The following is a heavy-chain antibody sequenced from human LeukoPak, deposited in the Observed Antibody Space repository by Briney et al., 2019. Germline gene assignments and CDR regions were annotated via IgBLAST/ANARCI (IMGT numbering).Heavy chain of an antibody. CDR2: ISGSGDST. CDR3: AKDHSYGSGSLPLPDY. CDR1: GXTFSSYA. J-gene: IGHJ4*02. Sequence: GGSLRLSCAASGXTFSSYAMSWVRQAPGKGLEWVSAISGSGDSTYYADSVKGRFTISRDNSKNTLYLQMNSLRAEDTAVYYCAKDHSYGSGSLPLPDYWGQGILVTVSS. V-gene: IGHV3-23*01. D-gene: IGHD3-10*01.